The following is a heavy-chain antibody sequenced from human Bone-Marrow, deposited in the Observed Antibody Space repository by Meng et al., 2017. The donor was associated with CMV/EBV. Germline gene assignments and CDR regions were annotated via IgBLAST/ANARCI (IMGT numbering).Heavy chain of an antibody. CDR3: AKGPHSSGWPRDWFDP. D-gene: IGHD6-19*01. J-gene: IGHJ5*02. CDR2: IRYDGGNK. Sequence: GESLKISCAASRFTFSSYDMHWVRQAPGKGLEWVAVIRYDGGNKYYEDSVKGRFTISRDNSKNTLYLQMNSLRAEDTAVYYCAKGPHSSGWPRDWFDPWGQGTLVTVSS. V-gene: IGHV3-33*06. CDR1: RFTFSSYD.